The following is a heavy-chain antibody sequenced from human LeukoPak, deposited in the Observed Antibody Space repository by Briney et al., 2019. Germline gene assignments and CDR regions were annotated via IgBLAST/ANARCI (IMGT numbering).Heavy chain of an antibody. Sequence: SETLSLTCTVSGGSISSYYWSWIRQPAGKGLEWIGRIYTSGSTTYNPSLKSRVTMSVDTSKNQFSLKLSSVTAADTAVYYCASGSSDSYYYCYYMDVWGKGTTVTVSS. CDR1: GGSISSYY. V-gene: IGHV4-4*07. CDR2: IYTSGST. CDR3: ASGSSDSYYYCYYMDV. D-gene: IGHD6-6*01. J-gene: IGHJ6*03.